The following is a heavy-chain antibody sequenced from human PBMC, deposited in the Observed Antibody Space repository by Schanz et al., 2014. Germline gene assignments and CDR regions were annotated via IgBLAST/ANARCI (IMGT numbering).Heavy chain of an antibody. CDR3: AGATYSSSWYWGSEYFQH. Sequence: QVQLVQSGAEVKKPGASVKVSCKASGYTFTSYGISWVRQAPGQGPEWMGWISDYNADTKYAQKVQGRVTMTTDTSTSTAYMELRSLTSDDTAVYSCAGATYSSSWYWGSEYFQHWGQGTLVTVSS. CDR1: GYTFTSYG. V-gene: IGHV1-18*04. D-gene: IGHD6-13*01. CDR2: ISDYNADT. J-gene: IGHJ1*01.